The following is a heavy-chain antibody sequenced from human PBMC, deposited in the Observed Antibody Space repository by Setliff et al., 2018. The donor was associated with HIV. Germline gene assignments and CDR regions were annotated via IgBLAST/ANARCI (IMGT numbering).Heavy chain of an antibody. CDR3: ARSFNPLIDAMSFDP. D-gene: IGHD3-9*01. Sequence: AASVKVSCKASGGTFSSYAISWVRQAPGQGLEWMGGIIPIFGTANYAQKFQGRVTITADESTSTAYMELSSLGSEDTAVYYCARSFNPLIDAMSFDPWGRGTLVTVSS. J-gene: IGHJ5*02. CDR1: GGTFSSYA. V-gene: IGHV1-69*13. CDR2: IIPIFGTA.